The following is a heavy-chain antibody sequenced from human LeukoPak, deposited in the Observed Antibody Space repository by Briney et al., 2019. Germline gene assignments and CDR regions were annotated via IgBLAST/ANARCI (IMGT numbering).Heavy chain of an antibody. CDR2: FDPEDGET. D-gene: IGHD3-10*01. J-gene: IGHJ4*02. Sequence: ASVKVSCKVSGYALTELSMHWVRQAPGKGLEWMGGFDPEDGETIYAQKFQGRVTMTEDTSTDTAYMELSSLRSEDTAVYYCATCNPYYYGSRNLKELDYWGQGTLVTVSS. CDR1: GYALTELS. CDR3: ATCNPYYYGSRNLKELDY. V-gene: IGHV1-24*01.